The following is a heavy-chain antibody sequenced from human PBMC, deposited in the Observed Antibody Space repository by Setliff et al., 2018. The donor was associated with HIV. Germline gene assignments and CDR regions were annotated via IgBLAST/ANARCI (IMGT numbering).Heavy chain of an antibody. J-gene: IGHJ4*02. Sequence: PSETLSLTCFVSGVSISGHFWGWIRQPPGKGLEWIGYIYTSGTTEYNPSLDSRATISVDTSRDQFSLNLRSVTAADTALYFCARLIHTGLLYFDYWGLGMLVTVSS. CDR2: IYTSGTT. V-gene: IGHV4-4*09. D-gene: IGHD2-8*02. CDR3: ARLIHTGLLYFDY. CDR1: GVSISGHF.